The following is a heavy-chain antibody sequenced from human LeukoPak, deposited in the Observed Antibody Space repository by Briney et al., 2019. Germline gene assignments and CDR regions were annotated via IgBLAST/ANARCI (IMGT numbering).Heavy chain of an antibody. CDR3: GKDNQYDSGSYTAIEY. CDR2: ISGSGGST. V-gene: IGHV3-23*01. J-gene: IGHJ4*02. Sequence: PGGSLRLSCAASGFTFSNYAMSWVRQAPGKGLEWVSGISGSGGSTYYADSVKGRFTISRDRSKNTLYLRMNSLRAEDTAVYYCGKDNQYDSGSYTAIEYWGQGTLVTVSS. D-gene: IGHD3-10*01. CDR1: GFTFSNYA.